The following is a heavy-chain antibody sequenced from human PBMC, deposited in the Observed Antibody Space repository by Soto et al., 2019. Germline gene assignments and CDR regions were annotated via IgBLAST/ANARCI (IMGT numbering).Heavy chain of an antibody. CDR1: GFTFSSYS. D-gene: IGHD6-19*01. J-gene: IGHJ3*02. CDR2: ISSSSSYI. V-gene: IGHV3-21*01. Sequence: GGSLRLSCAASGFTFSSYSMNWVRQAPGKGLEWVSSISSSSSYIYYADSVKGRFTISRDNAKNSLYLQMNSLRAEDTAVYYCVTLAVAGTLGAFDIWGQGTMVTV. CDR3: VTLAVAGTLGAFDI.